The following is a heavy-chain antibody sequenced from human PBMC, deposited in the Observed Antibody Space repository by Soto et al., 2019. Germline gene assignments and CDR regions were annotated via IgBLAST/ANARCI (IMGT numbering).Heavy chain of an antibody. D-gene: IGHD1-1*01. V-gene: IGHV1-46*02. CDR3: ARGPNDSDVPRWDH. J-gene: IGHJ4*02. CDR1: GYNFNQYY. CDR2: INLRGGTT. Sequence: QVQLVQSGPEVRKPGASVRLSCATSGYNFNQYYIHWVRQAPGQGLEWMGIINLRGGTTEYAHKFRGRVTVTGDTSTRTAYMEFRSLRSEDTAVYFCARGPNDSDVPRWDHWGQGTLITVSS.